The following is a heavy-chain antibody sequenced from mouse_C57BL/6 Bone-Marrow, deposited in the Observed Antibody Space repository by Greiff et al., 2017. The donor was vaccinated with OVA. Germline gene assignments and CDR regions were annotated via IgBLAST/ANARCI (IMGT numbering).Heavy chain of an antibody. CDR3: ARGWFDY. CDR1: GYTFTNYW. Sequence: QVQLQQSGAELVRPGTSVKMSCKASGYTFTNYWIGWAKQRPGHGLEWIGDIYPGGGYTNYNEKFKGKDTLTADKYSSTAYMQFSSLTSEDSAIYYCARGWFDYWGQGTTLTVSS. V-gene: IGHV1-63*01. J-gene: IGHJ2*01. CDR2: IYPGGGYT.